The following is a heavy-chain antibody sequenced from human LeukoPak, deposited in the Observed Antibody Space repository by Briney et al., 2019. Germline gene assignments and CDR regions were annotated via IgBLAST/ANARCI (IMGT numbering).Heavy chain of an antibody. CDR3: ARHRYYYDSSGYYYQP. CDR2: IYYSGST. Sequence: SETLSLTCTVSGASISSYYWSWIRQPPGKGLEWIGYIYYSGSTNYNPSLKSRVTISVDTSKNQFSLRLSSVTAAETAVYYCARHRYYYDSSGYYYQPWGQGTLVTVSS. CDR1: GASISSYY. D-gene: IGHD3-22*01. V-gene: IGHV4-59*01. J-gene: IGHJ5*02.